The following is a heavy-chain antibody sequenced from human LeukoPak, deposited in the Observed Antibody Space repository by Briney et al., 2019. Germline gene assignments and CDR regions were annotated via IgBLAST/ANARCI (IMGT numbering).Heavy chain of an antibody. CDR1: GFTFSSYW. Sequence: GGSLRLSCAASGFTFSSYWMHWVRQAPGKGLVWVSRTNSDGSVRNYADSVEGRFIISRDNAKNTLYLQMNSLGAEDTAVYFCARDPSVNNAIGYNWFDHWGQGALVTVSS. V-gene: IGHV3-74*01. CDR3: ARDPSVNNAIGYNWFDH. CDR2: TNSDGSVR. J-gene: IGHJ5*02. D-gene: IGHD2/OR15-2a*01.